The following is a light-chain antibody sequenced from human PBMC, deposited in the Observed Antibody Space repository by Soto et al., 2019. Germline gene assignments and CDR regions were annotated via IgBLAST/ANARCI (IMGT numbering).Light chain of an antibody. CDR1: QIVSSY. CDR3: QQLNRYSTWT. J-gene: IGKJ1*01. V-gene: IGKV3-11*01. CDR2: GAS. Sequence: EIVLTQSPATLSLSPGDRATLSCRASQIVSSYLAWYQHKPGQATRLLIYGASNRATGIPDRFSGSGSGTDFTLTISSLQPEDFATYYCQQLNRYSTWTFGQGTKVDIK.